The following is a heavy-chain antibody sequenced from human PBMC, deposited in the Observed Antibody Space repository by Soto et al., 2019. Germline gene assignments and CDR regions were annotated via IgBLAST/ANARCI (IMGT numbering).Heavy chain of an antibody. V-gene: IGHV4-4*07. CDR2: IYASGIT. J-gene: IGHJ3*01. CDR3: ASAPSKPGEPIWDAFDF. CDR1: GASIKSYH. D-gene: IGHD1-26*01. Sequence: SSETLSLTCTVSGASIKSYHWSWIRQPAGKGLEWIGRIYASGITNYNPSLKSRVTMSIDTSKNQFSLNLSSVTAADTAVYYCASAPSKPGEPIWDAFDFWGQGTMVTVSS.